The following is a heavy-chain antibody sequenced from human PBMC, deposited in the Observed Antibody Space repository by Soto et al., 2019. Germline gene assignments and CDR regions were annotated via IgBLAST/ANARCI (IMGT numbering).Heavy chain of an antibody. D-gene: IGHD6-6*01. CDR2: IYYSGTT. V-gene: IGHV4-30-4*01. J-gene: IGHJ3*02. CDR1: GGSISSGDYY. Sequence: PSETLSLTCTVSGGSISSGDYYWSWIRQPPGKGLEWIAYIYYSGTTYYNQSLKNRVTKSRDTSKNQFSLKFESVTAADKAVYYCAREVGEVDYSSSSDAFDIWGQGTMVT. CDR3: AREVGEVDYSSSSDAFDI.